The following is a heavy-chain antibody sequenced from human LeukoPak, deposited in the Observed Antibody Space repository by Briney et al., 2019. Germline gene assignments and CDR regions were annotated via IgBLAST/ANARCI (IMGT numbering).Heavy chain of an antibody. V-gene: IGHV3-66*01. Sequence: GGTLRLSCAASGFTFSSHGMNWVRQAPGKGLEWVSVIYSGGSTYYADSVKGRFTISRDNSKNTLYLQMNSLRAEDTAVYYCARDPVGGGSFDYWGQGTLVTVSS. CDR1: GFTFSSHG. CDR3: ARDPVGGGSFDY. CDR2: IYSGGST. J-gene: IGHJ4*02. D-gene: IGHD3-16*01.